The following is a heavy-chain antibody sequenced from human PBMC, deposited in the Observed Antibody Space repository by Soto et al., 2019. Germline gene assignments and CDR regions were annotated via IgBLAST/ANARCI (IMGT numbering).Heavy chain of an antibody. CDR2: IYPGDSDT. D-gene: IGHD1-26*01. J-gene: IGHJ6*02. V-gene: IGHV5-51*01. Sequence: HGESLKISCKGSGYSFTSYWIGWVRQMPGKGLEWMGIIYPGDSDTRYSPSFQGQVTISADKSISTAYLQWSSLKASDTAMYYCARFRVVGATTGGMDVWGQGTTVTVSS. CDR3: ARFRVVGATTGGMDV. CDR1: GYSFTSYW.